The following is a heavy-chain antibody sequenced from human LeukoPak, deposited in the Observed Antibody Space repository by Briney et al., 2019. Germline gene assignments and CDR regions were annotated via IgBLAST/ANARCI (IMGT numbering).Heavy chain of an antibody. CDR2: ISSSSSYI. D-gene: IGHD1-26*01. CDR3: ARGDSGSYYFDY. Sequence: GGSLRLSCAASGFTFSDYYMSWVRQAPGKGLEWVSSISSSSSYIYYADSVKGRFTISRDNAKNSLYLQMNSLRAEDTAVYYCARGDSGSYYFDYWGQGTLVTVSS. CDR1: GFTFSDYY. J-gene: IGHJ4*02. V-gene: IGHV3-21*01.